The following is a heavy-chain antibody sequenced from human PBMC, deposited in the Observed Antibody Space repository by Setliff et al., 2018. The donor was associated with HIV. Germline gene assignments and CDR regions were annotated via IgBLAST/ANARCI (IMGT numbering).Heavy chain of an antibody. CDR1: GGTFRTSV. D-gene: IGHD3-16*01. CDR3: GASQDSYSYLGYYYSGVNV. V-gene: IGHV1-69*10. Sequence: GASVKVSCKTSGGTFRTSVISWARQAPGQGLEWVGGILPFLGMGDFAQKFQGRVTITADESTSTAYMELSSLRSDDTAVYYCGASQDSYSYLGYYYSGVNVWGQGTTVTAP. J-gene: IGHJ6*02. CDR2: ILPFLGMG.